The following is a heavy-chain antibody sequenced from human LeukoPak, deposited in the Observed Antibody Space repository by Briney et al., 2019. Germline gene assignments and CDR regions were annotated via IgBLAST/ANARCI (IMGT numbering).Heavy chain of an antibody. V-gene: IGHV1-18*01. CDR2: ISAYNGNT. J-gene: IGHJ3*02. Sequence: ASVKVSGKASGYTFTSYGISWVRQAPGQGLEWMGWISAYNGNTNYAQKLQGRVTMTTDTSTSTAYMELRSLRSDDTAVYYCAIRDYGGNLDAFDIWGQGTMVTVSS. D-gene: IGHD4-23*01. CDR1: GYTFTSYG. CDR3: AIRDYGGNLDAFDI.